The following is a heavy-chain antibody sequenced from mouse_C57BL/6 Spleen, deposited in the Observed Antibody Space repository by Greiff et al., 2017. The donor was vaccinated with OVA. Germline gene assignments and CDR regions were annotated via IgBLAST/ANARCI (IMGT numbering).Heavy chain of an antibody. CDR2: ISSGGSYT. CDR1: GFTFSSYG. V-gene: IGHV5-6*02. D-gene: IGHD1-1*01. J-gene: IGHJ2*01. CDR3: ARPRYGSSFDY. Sequence: DVKLVESGGDLVKPGGSLKLSCAASGFTFSSYGMSWVRQTPDKRLEWVATISSGGSYTYYPDSVKGRFTISRDNAKNTLYLQMSSLKSEDTAMYYCARPRYGSSFDYWGQGTTLTVSS.